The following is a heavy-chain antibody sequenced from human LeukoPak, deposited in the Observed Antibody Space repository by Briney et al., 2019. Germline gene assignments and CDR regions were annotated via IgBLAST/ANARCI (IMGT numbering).Heavy chain of an antibody. V-gene: IGHV4-34*01. D-gene: IGHD3-3*01. CDR3: ASLGGIFGVVIDY. Sequence: PSETLSLTCAVYGGSFSGYYWSWIRQPPGKGLEWIGEINHSGSTNYNPSLKSRVTISVDTSKNQFSLKLSSVTAADTAVYYCASLGGIFGVVIDYWGQGTLVTVSS. J-gene: IGHJ4*02. CDR1: GGSFSGYY. CDR2: INHSGST.